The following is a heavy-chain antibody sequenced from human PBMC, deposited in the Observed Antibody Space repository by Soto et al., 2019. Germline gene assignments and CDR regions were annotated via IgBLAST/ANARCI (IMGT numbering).Heavy chain of an antibody. CDR1: GFAFTEYA. CDR3: ARDVPTEEGNDGYLMDV. V-gene: IGHV3-30*14. D-gene: IGHD5-18*01. Sequence: QGELVQSGGGVVQPGRSLRLSCAASGFAFTEYALHWVRQAPGRGLEWVAVIARDGGSEYYAKSVKGRFTISRDRSRNMLYLQMNSLRPEDTAVYFFARDVPTEEGNDGYLMDVWGQGTTVIVSS. J-gene: IGHJ6*01. CDR2: IARDGGSE.